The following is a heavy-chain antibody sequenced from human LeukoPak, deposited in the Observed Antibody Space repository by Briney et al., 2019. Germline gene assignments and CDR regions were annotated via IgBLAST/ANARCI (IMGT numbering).Heavy chain of an antibody. CDR1: GFTFGTHT. J-gene: IGHJ6*03. Sequence: PGGSLRLSCAASGFTFGTHTVAWVRQAPGKGLECLSYISGSTSVIYYADSVKGRFTISRDNAKNSLYLQMNSLKAEDTAVYYCARGLYYMDVWGKGTTVTVSS. CDR3: ARGLYYMDV. CDR2: ISGSTSVI. V-gene: IGHV3-48*01.